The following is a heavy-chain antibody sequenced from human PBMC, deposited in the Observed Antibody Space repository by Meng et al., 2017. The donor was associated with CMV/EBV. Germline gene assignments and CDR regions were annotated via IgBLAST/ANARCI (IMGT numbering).Heavy chain of an antibody. D-gene: IGHD6-19*01. CDR3: ARWGVIAVAGTDDY. Sequence: SGLTFSSDAMHWVRQAPGKGLEWVAVISCDGSNKYYADSVKGRFTISRDNSKNTLYLQMNSLRAEDTAVYYCARWGVIAVAGTDDYWGQGTLVTVSS. V-gene: IGHV3-30*04. CDR1: GLTFSSDA. CDR2: ISCDGSNK. J-gene: IGHJ4*02.